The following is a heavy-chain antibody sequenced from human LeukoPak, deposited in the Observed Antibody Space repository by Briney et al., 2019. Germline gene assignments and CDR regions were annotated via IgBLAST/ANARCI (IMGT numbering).Heavy chain of an antibody. J-gene: IGHJ6*03. Sequence: GASVKVSCKASGYTFTGYYMHWVRQAPGQGLEWMGWINPNSGGTNYAQKLQGRVTMTTDTSTSTAYMELRSLRSDDTAVYYCARFYYDSSGAIKVYYYYYMDVWGKGTTVTVSS. CDR3: ARFYYDSSGAIKVYYYYYMDV. CDR1: GYTFTGYY. CDR2: INPNSGGT. D-gene: IGHD3-22*01. V-gene: IGHV1-2*02.